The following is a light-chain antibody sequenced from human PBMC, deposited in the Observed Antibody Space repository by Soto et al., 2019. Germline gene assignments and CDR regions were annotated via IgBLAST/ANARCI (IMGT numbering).Light chain of an antibody. CDR1: NSDVGTYNL. CDR2: EAY. CDR3: CSYADGNTLL. J-gene: IGLJ2*01. V-gene: IGLV2-23*01. Sequence: QSVLTQPASVSGSPGQSITISCTGTNSDVGTYNLVSWYQQHPDKAPKLMIYEAYKRPSGVSTRFSGSKSGNTASLTISGLQAEDEADYYCCSYADGNTLLFGGGTQLTVL.